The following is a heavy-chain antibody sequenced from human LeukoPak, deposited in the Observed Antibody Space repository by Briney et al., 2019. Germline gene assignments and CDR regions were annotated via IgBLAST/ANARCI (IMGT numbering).Heavy chain of an antibody. V-gene: IGHV3-30*02. CDR2: IRYDGSNK. CDR3: AKRWIVGATSYFDY. J-gene: IGHJ4*02. CDR1: GFIFSSYC. D-gene: IGHD1-26*01. Sequence: GGSLRLSCAASGFIFSSYCMTWVRQAPGKGLEWVAFIRYDGSNKFYADSVRGRFTISRDNSKNTLYLQMDSLRAEDTAVYFCAKRWIVGATSYFDYWGQGTLVTVSS.